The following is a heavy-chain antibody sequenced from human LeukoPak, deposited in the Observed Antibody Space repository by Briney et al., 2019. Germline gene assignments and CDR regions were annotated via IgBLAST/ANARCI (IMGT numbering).Heavy chain of an antibody. D-gene: IGHD2-2*01. CDR3: ARRDQLGNAFDI. CDR1: GFPFSIYS. CDR2: INSSGSYI. Sequence: GGSLRLSCAPSGFPFSIYSMHWARHAPGKGLEWVSYINSSGSYIYYEDSVKGRFTTSRDNAKNSLYLQMNSLRAEDTAVYYCARRDQLGNAFDIWGQGTMVTVSS. V-gene: IGHV3-21*01. J-gene: IGHJ3*02.